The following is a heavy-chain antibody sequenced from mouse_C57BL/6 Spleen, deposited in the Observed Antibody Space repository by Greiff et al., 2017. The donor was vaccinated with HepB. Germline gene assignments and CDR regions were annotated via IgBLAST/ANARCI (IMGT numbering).Heavy chain of an antibody. J-gene: IGHJ3*01. V-gene: IGHV1-80*01. CDR3: ARGSSSEGFAD. Sequence: QVQLKQSGAELVKPGASVKISCKASGYAFSSYWMNWVKQRPGKGLEWIGQIYPGDDDTNYNGKFKGKATLTADKSSSTAYMQLSSLTSEDSAVYFGARGSSSEGFADWGQGTLVTVSA. CDR1: GYAFSSYW. D-gene: IGHD3-2*02. CDR2: IYPGDDDT.